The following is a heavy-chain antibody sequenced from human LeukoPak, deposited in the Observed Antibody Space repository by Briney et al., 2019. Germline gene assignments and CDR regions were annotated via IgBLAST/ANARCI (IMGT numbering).Heavy chain of an antibody. D-gene: IGHD3-3*01. Sequence: PGGSLRLSCAATGFTFSGYAMTWVRQAPGKGLEWVSVLYSGGNTYYTDSVKGRFTISRDNSKNTLYLQMNSLRGEDTAVYYCARVSGFRVYWGQGTLVTVS. CDR2: LYSGGNT. CDR3: ARVSGFRVY. V-gene: IGHV3-23*03. CDR1: GFTFSGYA. J-gene: IGHJ4*02.